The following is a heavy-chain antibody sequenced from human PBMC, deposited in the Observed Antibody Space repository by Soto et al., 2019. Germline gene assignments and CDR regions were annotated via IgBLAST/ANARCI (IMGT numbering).Heavy chain of an antibody. CDR2: IIPIFGTA. CDR3: ARESWTYCGGDCYPGGMDV. CDR1: GGTFSSYA. J-gene: IGHJ6*02. Sequence: GASVKVSCKASGGTFSSYAISWVRQAPGQGLEWMGGIIPIFGTANYAQKFQGRVTITADESTSTAYMELSSLRSEDTAVYYCARESWTYCGGDCYPGGMDVWGQGTTVTAP. D-gene: IGHD2-21*02. V-gene: IGHV1-69*13.